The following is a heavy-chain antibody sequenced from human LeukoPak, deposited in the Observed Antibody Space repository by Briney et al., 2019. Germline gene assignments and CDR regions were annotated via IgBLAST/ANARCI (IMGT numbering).Heavy chain of an antibody. D-gene: IGHD6-19*01. V-gene: IGHV3-30-3*01. J-gene: IGHJ4*02. Sequence: GGSLRLSCAASGFTFSSYAMHWVRQAPDKGLEWVAVISHDGSNKYYADSVKGRFSISRDNSKNTLYLQMNGLRVEETAMYYCATPYTSGWSLYFDNWGQGTLVTVSS. CDR3: ATPYTSGWSLYFDN. CDR1: GFTFSSYA. CDR2: ISHDGSNK.